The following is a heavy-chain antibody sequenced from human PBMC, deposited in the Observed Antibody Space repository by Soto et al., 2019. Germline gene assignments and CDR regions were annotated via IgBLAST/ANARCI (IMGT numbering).Heavy chain of an antibody. CDR1: GFTFSSYA. V-gene: IGHV3-23*01. Sequence: EVQLLESGGGLVQPGGSLRLSCAASGFTFSSYAMSWVRQAPGKGLEWVSAISGSGGSTYYADSVKGRFTISRDNSKNTMYLQMNSLRDEDTAVYYCAKGAGSDTIFGVVISDFDYWGQGTLVTVSS. D-gene: IGHD3-3*01. J-gene: IGHJ4*02. CDR3: AKGAGSDTIFGVVISDFDY. CDR2: ISGSGGST.